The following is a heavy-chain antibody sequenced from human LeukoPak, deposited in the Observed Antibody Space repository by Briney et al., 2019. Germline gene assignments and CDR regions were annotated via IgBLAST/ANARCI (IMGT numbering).Heavy chain of an antibody. CDR1: GGSISSGSYY. D-gene: IGHD1-26*01. CDR3: ASGNYYDDAFDI. CDR2: IYTSGST. Sequence: SETLSLTCTVSGGSISSGSYYWSWIRQPAGKGLEWIGRIYTSGSTNYNPSLKSRVTISVDTTKNQFSLKLSSVTAADTAVYYCASGNYYDDAFDIWGQGTMVTVSS. V-gene: IGHV4-61*02. J-gene: IGHJ3*02.